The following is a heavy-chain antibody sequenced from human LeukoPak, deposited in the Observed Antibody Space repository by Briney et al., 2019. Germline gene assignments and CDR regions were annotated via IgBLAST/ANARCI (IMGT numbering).Heavy chain of an antibody. V-gene: IGHV4-59*01. CDR3: AILDIGSSSGWYFRY. CDR1: GGSISTYY. CDR2: IYYSGST. J-gene: IGHJ4*02. D-gene: IGHD6-19*01. Sequence: SETLSLTCTVPGGSISTYYWSWIRQTPMKGLEWIGYIYYSGSTDYSPSLKSRVTMSVDTSKSQFSLKLTSVTAADTAVYYCAILDIGSSSGWYFRYWGRGTLVTVSS.